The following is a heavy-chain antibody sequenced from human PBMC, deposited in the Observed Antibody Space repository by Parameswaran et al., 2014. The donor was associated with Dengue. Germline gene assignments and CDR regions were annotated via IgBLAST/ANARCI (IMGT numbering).Heavy chain of an antibody. CDR2: INPSGGST. CDR3: ARDLAYDFWSGYYVYYYYYGMDV. Sequence: WVRQAPGQGLEWMGIINPSGGSTSYAQKFQGRVTMTRDTSTSTVYMELSSLRSEDTAVYYCARDLAYDFWSGYYVYYYYYGMDVWGQGTTVTVSS. J-gene: IGHJ6*02. V-gene: IGHV1-46*01. D-gene: IGHD3-3*01.